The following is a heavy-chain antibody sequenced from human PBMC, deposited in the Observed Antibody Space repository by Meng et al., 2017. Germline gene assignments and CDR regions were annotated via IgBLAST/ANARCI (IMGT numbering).Heavy chain of an antibody. CDR1: GAAISSIGYY. V-gene: IGHV4-39*07. D-gene: IGHD3-10*01. CDR3: ARVPYYGSGSYQYNWFDP. CDR2: MNTCGSS. J-gene: IGHJ5*02. Sequence: LLESGVVLGSQSTTLPLRWSGVGAAISSIGYYRGWIRHPPGKGLKWIGSMNTCGSSYNYPSSKSRVTRSVDTSKNQSSLTLSSVTAAYTAVYYCARVPYYGSGSYQYNWFDPWGQGTLVTVSS.